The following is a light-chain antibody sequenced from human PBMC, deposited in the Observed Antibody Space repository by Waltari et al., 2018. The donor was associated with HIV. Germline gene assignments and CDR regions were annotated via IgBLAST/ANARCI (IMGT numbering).Light chain of an antibody. Sequence: VLTQSPATLSLSPGARSTLSCRASQSVSSYLAWYQQKPGQAPRLLIYDASKRATGIPARFSGSGSGTYFTLTISSLAPEDFAFYYCQQRSNWPLTFGGGTKVEIK. CDR3: QQRSNWPLT. V-gene: IGKV3-11*01. CDR1: QSVSSY. CDR2: DAS. J-gene: IGKJ4*01.